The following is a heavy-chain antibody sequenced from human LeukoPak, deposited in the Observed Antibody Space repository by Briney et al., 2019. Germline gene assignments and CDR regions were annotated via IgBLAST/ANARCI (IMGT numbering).Heavy chain of an antibody. J-gene: IGHJ3*02. CDR1: GFTFSSYG. CDR3: AREGGGIAAAGTDQAFDI. CDR2: IWYDGSNK. D-gene: IGHD6-13*01. Sequence: PGESLRLSCAASGFTFSSYGMHWVRQAPGKGLEWVAVIWYDGSNKYYADSMKGRFTISRDNSKNTLYLQMNSLRAEDTAVYYCAREGGGIAAAGTDQAFDIWGQGTMVTVSS. V-gene: IGHV3-33*01.